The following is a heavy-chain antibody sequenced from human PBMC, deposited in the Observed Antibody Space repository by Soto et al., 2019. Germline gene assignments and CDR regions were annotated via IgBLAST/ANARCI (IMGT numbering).Heavy chain of an antibody. CDR3: ARPVYYDSSGYSFDY. V-gene: IGHV4-59*08. CDR2: VHDSWGS. CDR1: GGSISSYY. D-gene: IGHD3-22*01. Sequence: SETLSLTCTVSGGSISSYYWSWIRQPPGKGLEWIGYVHDSWGSHYNPSLKSRVAISLDTSKSQFSLKLTSVTATDTAVYYCARPVYYDSSGYSFDYWGQGTLVTVSS. J-gene: IGHJ4*02.